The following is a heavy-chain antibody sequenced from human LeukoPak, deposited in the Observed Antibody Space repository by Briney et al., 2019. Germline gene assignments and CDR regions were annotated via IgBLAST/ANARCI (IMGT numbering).Heavy chain of an antibody. CDR3: ARDLEFFGVVMPDY. J-gene: IGHJ4*02. V-gene: IGHV1-18*01. CDR2: ISAYNGNT. D-gene: IGHD3-3*01. Sequence: ASVKVSCKASGGTFSSYTISWVRQAPGQGLEWMGWISAYNGNTNYAQKLQGRVTMTTDTSTSTAYMELRSLRSDDTAVYYCARDLEFFGVVMPDYWGQGTLVTVSS. CDR1: GGTFSSYT.